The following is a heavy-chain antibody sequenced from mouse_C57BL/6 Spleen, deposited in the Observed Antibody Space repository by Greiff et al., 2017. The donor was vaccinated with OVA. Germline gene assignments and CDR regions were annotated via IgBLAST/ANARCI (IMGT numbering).Heavy chain of an antibody. J-gene: IGHJ4*01. CDR3: AREWGNWAMDY. CDR1: GYSITSGYY. Sequence: EVKLEESGPGLVKPSQSLSLTCSVTGYSITSGYYWYWIRQFPGNKLEWIGYISYDGSNNYNPSLKNRISITRDTSKNQFFLKLNSVTTEDTATYYCAREWGNWAMDYWGQGTSVTVSS. V-gene: IGHV3-6*01. D-gene: IGHD2-1*01. CDR2: ISYDGSN.